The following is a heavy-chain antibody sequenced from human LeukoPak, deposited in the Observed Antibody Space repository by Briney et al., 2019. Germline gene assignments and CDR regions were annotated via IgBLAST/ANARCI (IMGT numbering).Heavy chain of an antibody. Sequence: SVKVSCKASGGTFSSYAISWVRQAPGQGLEWMGGIIPIFGTANYAQKFQGRVPITADESTSTAYMELSSLRSEDTAVYYCASDSGRTYYFDYWGQGTLVTVSS. CDR2: IIPIFGTA. D-gene: IGHD3-10*01. CDR3: ASDSGRTYYFDY. V-gene: IGHV1-69*13. CDR1: GGTFSSYA. J-gene: IGHJ4*02.